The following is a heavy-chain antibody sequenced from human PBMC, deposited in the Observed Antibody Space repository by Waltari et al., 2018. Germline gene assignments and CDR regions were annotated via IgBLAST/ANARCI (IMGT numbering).Heavy chain of an antibody. CDR2: IIPIFGTA. Sequence: QVQLVQSGAEVKQPGSSLKVSCKASGGAFSSYAISWVRQAPGQGLEWMGGIIPIFGTANYAQKFQGRVTITADESTSTAYMELSSLRSEDTAVYYCARVPSGEWLEEGWDYWGQGTLVTVSS. V-gene: IGHV1-69*01. J-gene: IGHJ4*02. D-gene: IGHD6-19*01. CDR1: GGAFSSYA. CDR3: ARVPSGEWLEEGWDY.